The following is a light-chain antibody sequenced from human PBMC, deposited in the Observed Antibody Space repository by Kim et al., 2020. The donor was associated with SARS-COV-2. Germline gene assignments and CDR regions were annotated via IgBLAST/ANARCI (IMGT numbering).Light chain of an antibody. J-gene: IGKJ4*02. CDR1: QEFNNY. CDR3: QQYNNVPLT. CDR2: GAS. V-gene: IGKV3-15*01. Sequence: GSPGESGPRPCRASQEFNNYLALYHPKPGPPPQLLIYGASTPVTCIPARFSGSGSGTEFTLTISSLQSEDLALYYCQQYNNVPLTFGGGTKVDIK.